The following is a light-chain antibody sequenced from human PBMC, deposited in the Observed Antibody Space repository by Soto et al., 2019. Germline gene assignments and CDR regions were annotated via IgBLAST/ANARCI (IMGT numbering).Light chain of an antibody. V-gene: IGKV3-20*01. Sequence: EIVLTQSPGTLSLSPGERATLSCRASQSVSSSYLAWYQQKPGQAPRLLIYGASSRATGIPDRFSGSGSGTDFTLTISRLEPEDFAVYYCQQYGRARLTFGGGTKAEIK. CDR1: QSVSSSY. J-gene: IGKJ4*01. CDR2: GAS. CDR3: QQYGRARLT.